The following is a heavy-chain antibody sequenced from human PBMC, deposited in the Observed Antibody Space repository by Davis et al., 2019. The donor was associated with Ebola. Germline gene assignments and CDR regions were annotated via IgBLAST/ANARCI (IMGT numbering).Heavy chain of an antibody. CDR2: VHGGNGNT. J-gene: IGHJ4*02. CDR1: GYTFTGYY. CDR3: ARASFGYNSGWYADY. D-gene: IGHD6-19*01. V-gene: IGHV1-3*01. Sequence: ASVKVSCKASGYTFTGYYMHWVRQAPGQWLEWMGWVHGGNGNTKYSQRFQGRVTITTDTSASTVYLHLTSLRSEDTAVFYCARASFGYNSGWYADYWGPGSLVTVSS.